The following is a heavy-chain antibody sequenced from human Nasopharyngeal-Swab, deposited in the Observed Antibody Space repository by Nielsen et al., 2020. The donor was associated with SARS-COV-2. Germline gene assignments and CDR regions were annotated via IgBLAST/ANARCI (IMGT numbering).Heavy chain of an antibody. CDR1: GFTFSSYA. CDR2: ISGSGGST. D-gene: IGHD1-7*01. CDR3: AKVVSELRYYFDY. V-gene: IGHV3-23*01. Sequence: GGSLRLSCAASGFTFSSYAMSWVRQAPGKGLEWVSAISGSGGSTYYADSVKGRFTISGDNSKNTLYLQVNSLRAEDTAVYYCAKVVSELRYYFDYWGQGTLVTVSS. J-gene: IGHJ4*02.